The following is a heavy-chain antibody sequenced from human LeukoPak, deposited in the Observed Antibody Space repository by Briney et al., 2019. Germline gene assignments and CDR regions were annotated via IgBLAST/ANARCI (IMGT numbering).Heavy chain of an antibody. V-gene: IGHV3-21*01. CDR3: ARVYCSGGSCYDY. Sequence: GGSLRLSCAASGFTFSSYSMNWVRQAPGKGLQWVSSISSSSSYIYYADSVKGRFTISRDNAKNSLYLQMNSLRAEDTAVYYCARVYCSGGSCYDYWGQGNLSPSPQ. D-gene: IGHD2-15*01. CDR2: ISSSSSYI. J-gene: IGHJ4*02. CDR1: GFTFSSYS.